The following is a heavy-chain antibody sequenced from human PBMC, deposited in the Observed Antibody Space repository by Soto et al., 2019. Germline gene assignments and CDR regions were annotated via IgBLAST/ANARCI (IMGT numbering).Heavy chain of an antibody. CDR1: GFTFSSYA. V-gene: IGHV3-23*01. CDR2: ISGSGGST. J-gene: IGHJ3*02. CDR3: DKDRVPSPHYSGGYLTYAFDI. D-gene: IGHD1-26*01. Sequence: GGSLRLSCAASGFTFSSYAMSWVRQAPGKGLEWVSAISGSGGSTYYADTVKGRFTISRDNSKNTLYLPMNSLRAEDTAVYYCDKDRVPSPHYSGGYLTYAFDIWGQGTMVTVSS.